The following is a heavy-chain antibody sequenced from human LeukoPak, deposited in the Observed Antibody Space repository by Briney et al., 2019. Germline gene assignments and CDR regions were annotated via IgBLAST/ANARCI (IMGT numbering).Heavy chain of an antibody. Sequence: ASVKVSCKASGYTFTSYGISWVRQAPGQGLEWMGWISAYNGNTNYAQKLQGRVTMTTDTSTSTAYMELRSLRSDDTAVYYCARDASGKRSGDKNPTGYWGQGTLVTVSS. CDR2: ISAYNGNT. CDR1: GYTFTSYG. CDR3: ARDASGKRSGDKNPTGY. D-gene: IGHD2-15*01. V-gene: IGHV1-18*01. J-gene: IGHJ4*02.